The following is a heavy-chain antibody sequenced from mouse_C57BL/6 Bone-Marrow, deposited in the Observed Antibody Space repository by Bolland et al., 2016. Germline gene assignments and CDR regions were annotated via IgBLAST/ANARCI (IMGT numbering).Heavy chain of an antibody. Sequence: IGDINPNNGGTSYNQKFKGKATLTVDKSSSTAYMELRSLTSEDSAVYYCARYMAMDYWGQGT. CDR2: INPNNGGT. J-gene: IGHJ4*01. CDR3: ARYMAMDY. D-gene: IGHD1-3*01. V-gene: IGHV1-26*01.